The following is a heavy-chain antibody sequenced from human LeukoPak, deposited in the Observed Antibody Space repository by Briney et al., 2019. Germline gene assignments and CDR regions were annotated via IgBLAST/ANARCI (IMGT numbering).Heavy chain of an antibody. Sequence: QSGSPLRLSCAASGFTFSSYGMHWVRQAPGKGLEGVAVISFDGSNKYYADSVKGRFTISRDNSKNTLYLQMNSLRAEDTAVYYCAKADIHTSGYAFGLDVWGQGTTVTVSS. CDR2: ISFDGSNK. J-gene: IGHJ6*02. V-gene: IGHV3-30*18. D-gene: IGHD5-12*01. CDR1: GFTFSSYG. CDR3: AKADIHTSGYAFGLDV.